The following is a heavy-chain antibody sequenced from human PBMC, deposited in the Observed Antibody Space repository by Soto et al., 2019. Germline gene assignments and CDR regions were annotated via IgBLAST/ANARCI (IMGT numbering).Heavy chain of an antibody. CDR1: GGTFSSYA. V-gene: IGHV1-69*01. CDR2: IIPIFGTA. CDR3: ARDPLGYLDYYYYGMDV. J-gene: IGHJ6*02. D-gene: IGHD2-15*01. Sequence: QVQLVQSGAEVKKPGSSVKVSCKASGGTFSSYAISWVRQAPGQGLEWMGGIIPIFGTANYAQKFQGRVTITADESTSTAYMELSSLRSEDTAVYYCARDPLGYLDYYYYGMDVWGQGTTVTVSS.